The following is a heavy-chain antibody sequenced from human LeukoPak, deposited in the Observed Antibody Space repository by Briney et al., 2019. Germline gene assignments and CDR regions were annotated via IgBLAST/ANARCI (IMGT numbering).Heavy chain of an antibody. V-gene: IGHV3-30*04. CDR3: ARARLGYCSGASCYSFGN. CDR2: ISYDGSNE. D-gene: IGHD2-15*01. Sequence: GRSLRLSCAASGFTFSSYVMHWVRQAPGKGLEWVAIISYDGSNEYYADSVKGRFTISRDNSKNTLYLQMNSLRAEDTAVFHCARARLGYCSGASCYSFGNWGQGTLVTVSS. J-gene: IGHJ4*02. CDR1: GFTFSSYV.